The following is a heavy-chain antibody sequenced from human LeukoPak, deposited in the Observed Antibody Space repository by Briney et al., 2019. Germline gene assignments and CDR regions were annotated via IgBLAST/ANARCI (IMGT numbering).Heavy chain of an antibody. CDR2: IYTTGST. CDR1: GGSISSGSYS. V-gene: IGHV4-61*02. CDR3: ARDSLGSGNDP. J-gene: IGHJ5*02. D-gene: IGHD3-10*01. Sequence: SETLSLTCTVSGGSISSGSYSGSWIRQPPGKGLEWIGRIYTTGSTIYNPSLKSRVTMSVDTSKNQFSLKLSSVTAADTAVYYCARDSLGSGNDPWGQGTLVTVSS.